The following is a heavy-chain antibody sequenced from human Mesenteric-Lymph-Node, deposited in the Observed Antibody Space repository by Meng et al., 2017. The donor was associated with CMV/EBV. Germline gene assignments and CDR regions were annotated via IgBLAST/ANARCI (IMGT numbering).Heavy chain of an antibody. Sequence: LSCAASGFTFNSCWMHWVHQAPGKGLVWVSHIKTDETSTTYADSVKGRFTTSRDNAKNALYLQMNGLRAEDTAVYYCASRVSTSFDNWGQGILVTVSS. V-gene: IGHV3-74*01. D-gene: IGHD5/OR15-5a*01. CDR1: GFTFNSCW. J-gene: IGHJ4*02. CDR2: IKTDETST. CDR3: ASRVSTSFDN.